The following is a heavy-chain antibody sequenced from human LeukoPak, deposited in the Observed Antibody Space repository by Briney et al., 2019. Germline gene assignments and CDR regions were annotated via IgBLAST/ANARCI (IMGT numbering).Heavy chain of an antibody. CDR1: GYTFTGYY. V-gene: IGHV1-8*03. CDR3: ARVKGIAARNLGY. CDR2: INPNSGNT. Sequence: GASVKVSCKPSGYTFTGYYIQWVRQAPGQGLEWMGWINPNSGNTGYAQKFQGRVTITRNTSISTAYMELSSLRSEDTAVYYCARVKGIAARNLGYWGQGTLVTVSS. D-gene: IGHD6-6*01. J-gene: IGHJ4*02.